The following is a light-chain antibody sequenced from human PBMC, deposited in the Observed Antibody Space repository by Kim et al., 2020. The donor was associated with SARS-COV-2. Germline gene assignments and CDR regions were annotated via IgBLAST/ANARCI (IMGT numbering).Light chain of an antibody. V-gene: IGKV3D-7*01. CDR2: GAS. J-gene: IGKJ5*01. CDR3: QQDYNLPIT. CDR1: QSVSSSY. Sequence: PGERVTLSCRASQSVSSSYLTWYQQKPGQAPRLLIYGASTRATGIPARFSGSGSGTDFTLTISSLQPEDFAVYYCQQDYNLPITFGQGTRLEI.